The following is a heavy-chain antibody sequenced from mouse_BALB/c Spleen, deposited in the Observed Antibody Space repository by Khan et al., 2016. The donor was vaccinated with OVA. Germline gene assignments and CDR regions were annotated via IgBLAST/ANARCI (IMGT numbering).Heavy chain of an antibody. CDR3: TRNRYDY. Sequence: QVQLQQSGAELVRPGVSVKISCKGSGYKFTDYDMHWVKQSHAKSLEWIGVISTYYGDANYNQKFKGKATMTVDKSSNTAYMELDRLKSEDSAIYYCTRNRYDYWGQGTTLTVSS. CDR1: GYKFTDYD. J-gene: IGHJ2*01. D-gene: IGHD2-14*01. V-gene: IGHV1S137*01. CDR2: ISTYYGDA.